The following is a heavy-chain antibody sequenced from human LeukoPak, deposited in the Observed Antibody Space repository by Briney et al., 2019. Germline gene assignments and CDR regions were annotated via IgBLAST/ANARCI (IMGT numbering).Heavy chain of an antibody. D-gene: IGHD5-18*01. CDR3: AREIGGILVFEY. Sequence: ASVKVSCKASVYKFTVYYIHWVRQPPGQGLEWMGWINPNSGDSHHAQKFQGRVSMTRDTSISTAYMELSRLRSDDTAVYYCAREIGGILVFEYWGEGTLVTVSS. V-gene: IGHV1-2*02. CDR1: VYKFTVYY. CDR2: INPNSGDS. J-gene: IGHJ4*02.